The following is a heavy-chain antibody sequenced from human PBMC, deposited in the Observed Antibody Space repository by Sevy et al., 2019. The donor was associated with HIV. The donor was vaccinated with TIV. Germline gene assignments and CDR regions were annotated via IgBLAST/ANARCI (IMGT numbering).Heavy chain of an antibody. CDR2: ISGSSNYI. Sequence: GGSLRLSCAASGFTFINYNMNWVRQAPGKGLEWVSSISGSSNYIYYAESLKGRFIISRDNAKDTRYLQMNGLRADDTAVYYCARGPPDGSYDYFNYWGRGTLVTVSS. J-gene: IGHJ4*02. V-gene: IGHV3-21*06. D-gene: IGHD1-26*01. CDR3: ARGPPDGSYDYFNY. CDR1: GFTFINYN.